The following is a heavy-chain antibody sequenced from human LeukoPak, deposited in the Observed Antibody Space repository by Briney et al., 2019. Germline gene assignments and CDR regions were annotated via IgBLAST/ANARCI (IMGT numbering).Heavy chain of an antibody. J-gene: IGHJ4*02. Sequence: SETLSLTCTVSGGSISSYYWSWIRQPPGKGLEWIGYIYYSGSTNYNPSLKSRVTISVDTSKNQFSLKLSSVTAADTAVYYCATSIGGVIATFDCWGQGTLVTVSS. CDR3: ATSIGGVIATFDC. D-gene: IGHD3-16*02. V-gene: IGHV4-59*01. CDR1: GGSISSYY. CDR2: IYYSGST.